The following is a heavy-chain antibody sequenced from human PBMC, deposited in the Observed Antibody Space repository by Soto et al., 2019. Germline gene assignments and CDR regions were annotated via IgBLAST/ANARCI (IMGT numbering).Heavy chain of an antibody. D-gene: IGHD3-10*01. V-gene: IGHV3-23*01. J-gene: IGHJ4*02. CDR3: AKGGQSYDY. CDR1: GFTFSTYA. Sequence: GGSLRLSCAASGFTFSTYAMSWVRQALGKGLEWVSAISTSVGSTYYTDSVKGRFAISRDNSKNTLYLQMNSLRAEDTAVYYCAKGGQSYDYWGQGTLVTVSS. CDR2: ISTSVGST.